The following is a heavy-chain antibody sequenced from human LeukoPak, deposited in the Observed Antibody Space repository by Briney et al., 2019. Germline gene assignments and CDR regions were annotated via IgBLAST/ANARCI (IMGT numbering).Heavy chain of an antibody. D-gene: IGHD4-17*01. J-gene: IGHJ4*02. CDR2: ISYDGSNK. Sequence: GRSLRLSCAASGFTFSSYGMHWVRQAPDKGLEWVAVISYDGSNKYYADSVKGRFTISRDNSKNTLYLQMNSLRAEDTAVYYCAKDPGSTVTTSDYWGQGTLVTVSS. V-gene: IGHV3-30*18. CDR3: AKDPGSTVTTSDY. CDR1: GFTFSSYG.